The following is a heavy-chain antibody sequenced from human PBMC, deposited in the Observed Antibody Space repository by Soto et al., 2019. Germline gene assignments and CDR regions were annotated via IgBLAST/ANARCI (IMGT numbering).Heavy chain of an antibody. J-gene: IGHJ4*02. CDR1: GFTFSSYS. Sequence: GGSLRLSCAASGFTFSSYSMNWVRQAPGKGLEWVSYISSSSSTIYYADSVKGRFIISRDNSKSTVYLQMNSLGAEDTAVYYCARDRTISDYRSSGALGLWGQGTLVTAPQ. V-gene: IGHV3-48*01. D-gene: IGHD6-6*01. CDR3: ARDRTISDYRSSGALGL. CDR2: ISSSSSTI.